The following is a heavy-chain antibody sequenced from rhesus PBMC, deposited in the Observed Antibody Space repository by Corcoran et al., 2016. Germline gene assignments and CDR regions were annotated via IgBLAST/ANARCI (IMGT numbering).Heavy chain of an antibody. CDR3: TRGRVN. CDR1: GYTFPRYS. CDR2: IDPNNGKT. V-gene: IGHV1-200*01. J-gene: IGHJ4*01. Sequence: QVQLVQSGAEVKKPGASVKLSCKASGYTFPRYSINWVGQAPGQGLEGMGWIDPNNGKTGYAQKFQGRVTMTRDTSTSTAYMELSSLRSEDTAVYYCTRGRVNWGQGVLVTVSS.